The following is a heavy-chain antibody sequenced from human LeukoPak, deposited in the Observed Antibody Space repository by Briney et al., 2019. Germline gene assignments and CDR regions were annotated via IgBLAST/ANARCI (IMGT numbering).Heavy chain of an antibody. Sequence: ASVKVSCKASGGTFSSYAISWVRQAPGQGLEWMGGITLIFGTANYAQKYQGRVTITADESTSTAYMELSSLRSEDTAVYYCAREICSSTSCYANYYYGMDVWGQGTTVTVSS. J-gene: IGHJ6*02. CDR1: GGTFSSYA. V-gene: IGHV1-69*13. CDR3: AREICSSTSCYANYYYGMDV. D-gene: IGHD2-2*01. CDR2: ITLIFGTA.